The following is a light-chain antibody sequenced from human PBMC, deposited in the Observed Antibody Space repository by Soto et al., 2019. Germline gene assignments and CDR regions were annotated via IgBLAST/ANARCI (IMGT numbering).Light chain of an antibody. CDR3: QQSDSTPRT. V-gene: IGKV1-39*01. CDR2: AAS. Sequence: DIQMTQSPSSLSASVGDRVTITCRASQSISSYLNWYQQKPGKAPKFLIYAASSLQSGVPSRFSGSGSGTEVTVGMSSRQPEDFATYYCQQSDSTPRTFGQGTRLEIK. J-gene: IGKJ5*01. CDR1: QSISSY.